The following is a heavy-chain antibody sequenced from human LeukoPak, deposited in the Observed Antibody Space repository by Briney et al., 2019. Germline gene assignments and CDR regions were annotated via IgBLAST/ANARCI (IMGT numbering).Heavy chain of an antibody. Sequence: GGSLRLSCAASGFIFSNYAMGWGRQAPGKGLEWVSSITGSGGNTYYADSVKGRFTFSRDNSKSTLHLQMNSLRAEDTAVYYCVRGLDYFDYWGQGTLVTVSS. D-gene: IGHD6-6*01. J-gene: IGHJ4*02. CDR3: VRGLDYFDY. CDR2: ITGSGGNT. CDR1: GFIFSNYA. V-gene: IGHV3-23*01.